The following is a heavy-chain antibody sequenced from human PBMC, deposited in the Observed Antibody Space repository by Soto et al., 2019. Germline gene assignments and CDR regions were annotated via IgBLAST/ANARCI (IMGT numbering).Heavy chain of an antibody. CDR1: GFTFSSYS. CDR2: IIRSSRTI. J-gene: IGHJ6*02. CDR3: ARDFGDIVVVPAADSEGYYYYYGMDV. D-gene: IGHD2-2*01. V-gene: IGHV3-48*02. Sequence: EVQLVESGGGLVQPGGSLRLSCAASGFTFSSYSMNWVRQAPGKGLEWVSYIIRSSRTIYYADSVKGRFTISRDKAKNSQYLQMNSLSDEETAVYYCARDFGDIVVVPAADSEGYYYYYGMDVWGQGTTVTVSS.